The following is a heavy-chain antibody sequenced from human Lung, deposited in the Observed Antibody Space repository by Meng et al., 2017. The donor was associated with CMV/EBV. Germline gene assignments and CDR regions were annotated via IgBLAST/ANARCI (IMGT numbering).Heavy chain of an antibody. D-gene: IGHD3-3*01. CDR3: ARDRGRFLEWLFPDY. CDR2: ISYDGSNK. J-gene: IGHJ4*02. CDR1: GFTFSSYA. V-gene: IGHV3-30*04. Sequence: GESXKISCAASGFTFSSYAMHWVRQAPGKGLEWVAVISYDGSNKYYADSVKGRFTISRDNSKNTLYLQMNSLRAEDAAVYYCARDRGRFLEWLFPDYWGQGXLVTVSS.